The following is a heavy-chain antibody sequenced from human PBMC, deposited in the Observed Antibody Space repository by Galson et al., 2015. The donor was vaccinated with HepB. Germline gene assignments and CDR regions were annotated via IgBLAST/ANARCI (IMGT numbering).Heavy chain of an antibody. CDR1: GFSLSTSGMC. V-gene: IGHV2-70*11. J-gene: IGHJ4*02. D-gene: IGHD6-19*01. Sequence: PALVKPTQTLTLTCTFSGFSLSTSGMCVSWIRQPPGKALEWLARIDWDDDKYYSTSLKTRLTISKDTSKNQVVLTMTNMDPVDTGTYYCARMNSSGWYEYYFDYWGQETLVTVSS. CDR3: ARMNSSGWYEYYFDY. CDR2: IDWDDDK.